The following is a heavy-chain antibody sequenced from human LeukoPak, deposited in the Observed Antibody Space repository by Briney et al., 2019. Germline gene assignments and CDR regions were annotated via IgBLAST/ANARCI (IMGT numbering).Heavy chain of an antibody. Sequence: SETLSLTCAVYGGSFSGYYWSWIRQPPGRGLEWIGEINHSGSTNYNPSLKSRVTISVDTSKNQFSLNLSSETAADTAVYYCARREGDTSMVRSFDYWGQGTLVTVSS. D-gene: IGHD5-18*01. CDR1: GGSFSGYY. V-gene: IGHV4-34*01. J-gene: IGHJ4*02. CDR3: ARREGDTSMVRSFDY. CDR2: INHSGST.